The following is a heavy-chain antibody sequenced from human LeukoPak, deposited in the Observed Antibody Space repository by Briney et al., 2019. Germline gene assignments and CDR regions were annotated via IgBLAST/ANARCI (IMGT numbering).Heavy chain of an antibody. Sequence: PSETLSLTCTVSGGSISSYFWSWIRQPAGKGLEWIGRIYASGNTNYNPSLKSRLTMSIDTSKNQFSLRLSSVTAAGTAMYYCAREDPLVAARGLDYWGQGTLVTVSS. D-gene: IGHD2-15*01. CDR3: AREDPLVAARGLDY. CDR2: IYASGNT. CDR1: GGSISSYF. J-gene: IGHJ4*02. V-gene: IGHV4-4*07.